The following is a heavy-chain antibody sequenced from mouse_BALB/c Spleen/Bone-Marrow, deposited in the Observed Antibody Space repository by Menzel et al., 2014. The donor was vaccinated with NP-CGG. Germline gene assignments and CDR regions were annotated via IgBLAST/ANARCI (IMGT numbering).Heavy chain of an antibody. Sequence: EVKLMESGGGLVQPGGSIKLSCVASGFTFSNYWMNWVRQSPEKGLEWVAEVRLKSNNYATLYAESVKGRFTISRDDSKSSVYLQMNNLRTEDTGIYYCARGGSIYFDYWGQGTTLTVSS. CDR1: GFTFSNYW. CDR2: VRLKSNNYAT. V-gene: IGHV6-6*02. D-gene: IGHD1-1*01. J-gene: IGHJ2*01. CDR3: ARGGSIYFDY.